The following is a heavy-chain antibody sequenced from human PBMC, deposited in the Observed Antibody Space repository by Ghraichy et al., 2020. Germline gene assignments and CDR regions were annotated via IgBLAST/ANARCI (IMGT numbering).Heavy chain of an antibody. CDR2: ISAYNGNT. Sequence: ASVKVSCKASGYTFTSYGISWVRQAPGQGLEWMGWISAYNGNTNYAQKLQGRVTMTTDTSTSTAYMELRSLRSDDTAVYYCARANSGYDRGVAFDIWGQGTMVTVSS. J-gene: IGHJ3*02. CDR1: GYTFTSYG. D-gene: IGHD5-12*01. V-gene: IGHV1-18*01. CDR3: ARANSGYDRGVAFDI.